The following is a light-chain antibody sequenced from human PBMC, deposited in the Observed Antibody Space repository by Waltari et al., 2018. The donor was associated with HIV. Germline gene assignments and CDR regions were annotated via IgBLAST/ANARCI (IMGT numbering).Light chain of an antibody. CDR1: RTVLYNRNY. V-gene: IGKV4-1*01. Sequence: DIVMTQSPDSLAVSLGARATVTCTSSRTVLYNRNYLAWYQQKPGQAPKVLIYWASTRAFGVPDRFSGSGSGTDFSLTISRVQADDVAIYYSQQYYTLRSTFGGGTKIEI. CDR3: QQYYTLRST. J-gene: IGKJ4*01. CDR2: WAS.